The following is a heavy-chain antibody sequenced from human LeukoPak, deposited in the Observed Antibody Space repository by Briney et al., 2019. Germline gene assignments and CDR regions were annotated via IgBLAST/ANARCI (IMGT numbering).Heavy chain of an antibody. CDR1: GFPFNSYA. CDR2: IWYGGSKK. D-gene: IGHD3-10*01. CDR3: ARENEIIPSYYYDF. V-gene: IGHV3-33*01. J-gene: IGHJ4*02. Sequence: PGGSLRLSCAASGFPFNSYAMHWVRQSPGKGLEWVAVIWYGGSKKYYADSVKGRFSISRDDSKNTLYLQLDSLRAEDTAMYYCARENEIIPSYYYDFWGQGTLVTVSS.